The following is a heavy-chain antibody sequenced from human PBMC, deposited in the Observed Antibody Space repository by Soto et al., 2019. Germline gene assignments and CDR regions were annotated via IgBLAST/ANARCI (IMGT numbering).Heavy chain of an antibody. Sequence: SQTLSLTCAISGDSVSSNSAAWNWIRQSPSRGLEWLGRTYYRSKWYNDYAVSVKSRITINSDTSKNQFALQLNSVTPEDTAVYFPSRETSYYGSSFNCFEPWGQGTRVTVSS. V-gene: IGHV6-1*01. CDR3: SRETSYYGSSFNCFEP. CDR1: GDSVSSNSAA. CDR2: TYYRSKWYN. D-gene: IGHD3-22*01. J-gene: IGHJ5*01.